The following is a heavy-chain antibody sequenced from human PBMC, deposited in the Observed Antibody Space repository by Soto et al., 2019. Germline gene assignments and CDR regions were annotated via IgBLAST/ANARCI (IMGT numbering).Heavy chain of an antibody. J-gene: IGHJ5*02. CDR3: ARTLDALHPWPRFDP. CDR1: DFSIDTFY. CDR2: SYYSGIT. V-gene: IGHV4-59*01. Sequence: QVQLQESRPGLVKPSETLSLTCVVSDFSIDTFYGCWIRQSPGKRLEWHGYSYYSGITNYKPSLKHRNTFSVEVSKNQYSMTLAYVTAEDRVIYEVARTLDALHPWPRFDPWGQAILVTASS. D-gene: IGHD2-2*01.